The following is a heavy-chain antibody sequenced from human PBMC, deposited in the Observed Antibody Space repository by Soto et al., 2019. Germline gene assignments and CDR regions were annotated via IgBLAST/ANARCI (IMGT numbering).Heavy chain of an antibody. CDR1: GFPFSTYA. D-gene: IGHD3-10*01. V-gene: IGHV3-23*01. J-gene: IGHJ4*02. CDR3: AKGHTPSYYSASGVAFGY. Sequence: GGSLRLSCAASGFPFSTYAMSWVRQAPGKGLEWVSGISGSGGSTYYADSVKGRFTISRDNSKNTLYLQMNSLGAEDTALYYCAKGHTPSYYSASGVAFGYWGQGTLVTVSS. CDR2: ISGSGGST.